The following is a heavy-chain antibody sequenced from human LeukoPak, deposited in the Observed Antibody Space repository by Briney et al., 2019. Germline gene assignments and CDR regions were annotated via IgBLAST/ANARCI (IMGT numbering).Heavy chain of an antibody. J-gene: IGHJ4*02. D-gene: IGHD3-10*01. CDR3: AAARHNASGTHMGSY. Sequence: SVTVSFKASGFSFPISAMQWVRQARGQRREWIGWIVVGSGDTNYAQKFQDRVTITTDMSTSTAYMELSSLRSEDTAVYYCAAARHNASGTHMGSYWGQGALVTVSS. CDR1: GFSFPISA. CDR2: IVVGSGDT. V-gene: IGHV1-58*02.